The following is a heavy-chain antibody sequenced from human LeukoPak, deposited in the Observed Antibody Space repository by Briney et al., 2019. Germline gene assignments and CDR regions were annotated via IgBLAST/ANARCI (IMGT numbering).Heavy chain of an antibody. V-gene: IGHV3-21*01. CDR2: ITSSSSYI. CDR3: ARATLRQTLGDAYSFDY. J-gene: IGHJ4*02. Sequence: KPGGSLRLSCVASGFTFGSYSMNWVRQAPGKGLEWVSSITSSSSYISYSDSVKGRFTISRDNAKNSLNLQMNSLRAEDTAVYYCARATLRQTLGDAYSFDYWGQGALVTVSS. D-gene: IGHD5-24*01. CDR1: GFTFGSYS.